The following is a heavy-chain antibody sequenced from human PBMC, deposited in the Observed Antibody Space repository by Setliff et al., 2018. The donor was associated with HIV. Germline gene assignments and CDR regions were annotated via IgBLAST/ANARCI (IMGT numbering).Heavy chain of an antibody. Sequence: SETLSLTCTVSGGSISSGGYYWGWIRHPPGKGLEWIGYIYYSGSTYYNPSLKNRVSISVDTSKNQFSLKLSSVTAADTAVYYCASGREAVAGALHFDYWGHGTLVTVSS. J-gene: IGHJ4*01. D-gene: IGHD6-19*01. V-gene: IGHV4-31*03. CDR3: ASGREAVAGALHFDY. CDR2: IYYSGST. CDR1: GGSISSGGYY.